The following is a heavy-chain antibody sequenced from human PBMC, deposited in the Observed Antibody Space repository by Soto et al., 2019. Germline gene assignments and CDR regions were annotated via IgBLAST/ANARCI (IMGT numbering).Heavy chain of an antibody. CDR1: GFTFSDYY. Sequence: GGSLRLSCAASGFTFSDYYMSWIRQAPGKGLEWISDISTNSRYINYADSVKGRFTISRDNAKNSLYLQMNSLRAEDTAVYYCARGSYLFDPWGQGTLVTVSS. J-gene: IGHJ5*02. CDR2: ISTNSRYI. CDR3: ARGSYLFDP. V-gene: IGHV3-11*05.